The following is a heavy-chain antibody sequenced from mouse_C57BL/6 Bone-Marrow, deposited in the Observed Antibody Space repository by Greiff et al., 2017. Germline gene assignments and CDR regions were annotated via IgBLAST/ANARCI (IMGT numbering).Heavy chain of an antibody. J-gene: IGHJ4*01. CDR3: ARSKNYYGSSSYYAMDY. Sequence: VQLQQPGAELVKPGASVKLSCKASGYTFTSYWMHWVKQRPGQGLEWIGMIHPNSGSTNYNEKFKSKATLTVDKSSSTAYMQLSSLTSEDSAVYYCARSKNYYGSSSYYAMDYCGQGTSVTVSS. D-gene: IGHD1-1*01. CDR1: GYTFTSYW. V-gene: IGHV1-64*01. CDR2: IHPNSGST.